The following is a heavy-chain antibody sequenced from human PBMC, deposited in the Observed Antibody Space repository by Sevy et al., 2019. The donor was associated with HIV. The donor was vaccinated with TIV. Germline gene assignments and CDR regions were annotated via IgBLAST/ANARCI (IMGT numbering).Heavy chain of an antibody. CDR1: GLTFSNDN. D-gene: IGHD6-19*01. CDR2: ISSESGYI. J-gene: IGHJ4*01. V-gene: IGHV3-21*01. Sequence: GGSLRLSCAASGLTFSNDNMNWVRQAPGKGLEWVSFISSESGYIYYADSVKGRFSISSDNAKNSLYLQMNSLRAEDTAVYYCARDGKVPVPGLYYFDYWGHGTLVTVSS. CDR3: ARDGKVPVPGLYYFDY.